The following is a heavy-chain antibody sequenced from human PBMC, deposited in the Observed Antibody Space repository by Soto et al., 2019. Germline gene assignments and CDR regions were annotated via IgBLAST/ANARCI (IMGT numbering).Heavy chain of an antibody. Sequence: QLQLQESGPGLVKPSETLSLTCTVSGGSIRSSSYYWVWIRQPPGKGLEGIGSIYYSGSTYYNQSIMRRVTISVDTSKNQFSLRLSSVTAADTAVYYCARRGSSSWYGYWGQGTLVTVSS. CDR1: GGSIRSSSYY. D-gene: IGHD6-13*01. CDR2: IYYSGST. V-gene: IGHV4-39*01. CDR3: ARRGSSSWYGY. J-gene: IGHJ4*02.